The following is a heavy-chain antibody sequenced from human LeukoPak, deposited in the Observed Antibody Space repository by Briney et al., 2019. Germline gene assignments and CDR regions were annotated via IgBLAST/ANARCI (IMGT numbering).Heavy chain of an antibody. D-gene: IGHD3-3*01. CDR2: ISSSGSTI. V-gene: IGHV3-11*01. J-gene: IGHJ4*02. Sequence: PGGSLRLSCAASGFTFSDYYMGWIRQAPGKGLEWVSYISSSGSTIYYADSVKGRFTISRDNAKNSLYLQMNSLRAEDTAVYYCARSARYYDFWSGYLAPLDYWGQGTLVTVSS. CDR3: ARSARYYDFWSGYLAPLDY. CDR1: GFTFSDYY.